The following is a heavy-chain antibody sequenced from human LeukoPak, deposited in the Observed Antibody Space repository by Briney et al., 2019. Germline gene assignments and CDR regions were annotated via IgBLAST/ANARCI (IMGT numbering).Heavy chain of an antibody. CDR1: GDSLSSNSAA. CDR3: ASQYYDSSGPWAFDI. V-gene: IGHV6-1*01. CDR2: TYYRYKWYN. J-gene: IGHJ3*02. D-gene: IGHD3-22*01. Sequence: SQTLSLTCAISGDSLSSNSAAWNWIRQSPSRGLEWLGRTYYRYKWYNDYAVSVKSRITINPDTSKNQFSLQLNSVTPEDTAVYYCASQYYDSSGPWAFDIWGQGTMVTVTS.